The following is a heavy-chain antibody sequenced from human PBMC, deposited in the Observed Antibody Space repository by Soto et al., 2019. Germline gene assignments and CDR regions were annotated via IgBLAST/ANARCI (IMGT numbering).Heavy chain of an antibody. CDR3: AKDHSNWGWGP. Sequence: GGSLRLSCAASGVTFCNYAMSGVRKAPGKGLEWVSGIRPRGGGTYYADSVKGRFTISRDDSKSTLLLQMNSLRAEDSAIYYCAKDHSNWGWGPWGPGTLVTVSS. CDR1: GVTFCNYA. D-gene: IGHD4-4*01. V-gene: IGHV3-23*01. CDR2: IRPRGGGT. J-gene: IGHJ5*02.